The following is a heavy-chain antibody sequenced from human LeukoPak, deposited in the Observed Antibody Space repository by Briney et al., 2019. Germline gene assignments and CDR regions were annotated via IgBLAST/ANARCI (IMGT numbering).Heavy chain of an antibody. V-gene: IGHV3-49*03. CDR3: TRNPATYYYDSSGYYYGY. D-gene: IGHD3-22*01. CDR2: IRSKAYGGTT. J-gene: IGHJ4*02. Sequence: GGSLRLSCAASGFTFGDYAMSWFRQAPGKGLEWVGFIRSKAYGGTTEYAASVKGRFTISRDDSKSIAYLQMNSLKTEDTAVYYCTRNPATYYYDSSGYYYGYWGQGTLVTVSS. CDR1: GFTFGDYA.